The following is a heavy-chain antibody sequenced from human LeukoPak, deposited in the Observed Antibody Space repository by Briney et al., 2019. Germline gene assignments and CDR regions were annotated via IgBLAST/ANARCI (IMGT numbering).Heavy chain of an antibody. CDR2: IDPSSTYI. D-gene: IGHD2-2*01. CDR3: ARAPTVLVGYCSSSSCQADY. V-gene: IGHV3-21*01. J-gene: IGHJ4*02. CDR1: GFTFRSYS. Sequence: GGSLRLSCAASGFTFRSYSMNRVRQAPGKGLEWVSAIDPSSTYIYYADSVKGRFTISRDNAENSLYLQMNSLRVEDTAVYYCARAPTVLVGYCSSSSCQADYWGQGTLVTVSS.